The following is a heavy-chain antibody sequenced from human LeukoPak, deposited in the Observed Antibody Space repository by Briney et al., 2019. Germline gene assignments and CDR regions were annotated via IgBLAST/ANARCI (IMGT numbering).Heavy chain of an antibody. CDR2: INPNSGGT. D-gene: IGHD2-8*02. Sequence: GASVKVSCKASGYTFTDYYIHWVRQAPGHGLEWMVWINPNSGGTSYAQNFQGRVTMTRDTSINTAYMEVSRLRSDDTAVYYCAREPYPPPWYYFDYWGQGTLVTVSS. J-gene: IGHJ4*02. CDR3: AREPYPPPWYYFDY. CDR1: GYTFTDYY. V-gene: IGHV1-2*02.